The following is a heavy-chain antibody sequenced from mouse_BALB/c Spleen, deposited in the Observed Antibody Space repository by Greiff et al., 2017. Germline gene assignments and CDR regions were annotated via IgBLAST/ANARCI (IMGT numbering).Heavy chain of an antibody. D-gene: IGHD2-4*01. CDR1: GYSITSGYY. CDR3: AIPYDYDDAMDY. CDR2: ISYDGSN. J-gene: IGHJ4*01. V-gene: IGHV3-6*02. Sequence: ESGPGLVKPSQSLSLTCSVTGYSITSGYYWNWIRQFPGNKLEWMGYISYDGSNNYNPSLKNRISITRDTSKNQFFLKLNSVTTEDTATYYCAIPYDYDDAMDYWGQGTSVTVSS.